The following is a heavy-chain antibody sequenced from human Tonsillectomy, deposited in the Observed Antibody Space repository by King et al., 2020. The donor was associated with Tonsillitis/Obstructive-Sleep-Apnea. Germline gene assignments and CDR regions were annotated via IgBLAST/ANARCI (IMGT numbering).Heavy chain of an antibody. CDR2: INNDGSSS. D-gene: IGHD1-1*01. CDR3: VREGSGTTQRIYYYYSYYMDV. CDR1: GFTFSSYW. Sequence: VQLVQSGGGLVQPGGSLRLSCAVSGFTFSSYWMHWVRQAPGKGLVWVSRINNDGSSSSYADSVKGRFTNHSANAKNTLYQQMNSRRAEDTAVYYCVREGSGTTQRIYYYYSYYMDVWGKGTTVTVSS. V-gene: IGHV3-74*01. J-gene: IGHJ6*03.